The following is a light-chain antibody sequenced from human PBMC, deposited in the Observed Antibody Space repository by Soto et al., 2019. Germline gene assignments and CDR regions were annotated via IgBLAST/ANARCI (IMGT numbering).Light chain of an antibody. Sequence: QSVLTQPASVPGSPGQSITISCTGTSSDVGGYNYVSWYQQHPGKAPKLMIYDVSNRPSGVSNRFSGSKSGNTASLTISGLQAEDEADYYCSSYTSSSTLVVFGTGTKLTVL. V-gene: IGLV2-14*01. CDR1: SSDVGGYNY. CDR3: SSYTSSSTLVV. CDR2: DVS. J-gene: IGLJ1*01.